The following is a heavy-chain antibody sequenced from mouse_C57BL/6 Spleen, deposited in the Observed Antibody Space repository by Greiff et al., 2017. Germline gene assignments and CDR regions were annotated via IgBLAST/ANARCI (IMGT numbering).Heavy chain of an antibody. J-gene: IGHJ2*01. CDR3: ARGGVYSNYDY. D-gene: IGHD2-5*01. CDR1: GFTFSDYY. Sequence: EVKLVESEGGLVQPGSSMKLSCTASGFTFSDYYMAWVRQVPEKGLEWVANINYDGSSTYYLDSLKSRFIISRDNAKNILYLQMSSLKSEDTATYYCARGGVYSNYDYWGQGTTLTVSS. V-gene: IGHV5-16*01. CDR2: INYDGSST.